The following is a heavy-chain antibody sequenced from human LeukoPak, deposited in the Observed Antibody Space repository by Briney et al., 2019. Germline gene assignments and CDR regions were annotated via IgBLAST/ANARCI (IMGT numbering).Heavy chain of an antibody. CDR2: IYTSGST. D-gene: IGHD3-10*01. CDR1: GGSISSGSYY. V-gene: IGHV4-61*02. Sequence: SQTLSLTCTVSGGSISSGSYYWSWIRQPAGKGLEWIGRIYTSGSTNYNPSLKSRVTISVDTSKNQFSLKLSSVTAADTAVYYCARVPPWFGGPPGAFDIWGQGTMVAVSS. CDR3: ARVPPWFGGPPGAFDI. J-gene: IGHJ3*02.